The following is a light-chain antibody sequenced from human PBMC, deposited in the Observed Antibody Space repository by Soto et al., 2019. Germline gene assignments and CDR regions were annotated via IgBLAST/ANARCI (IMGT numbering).Light chain of an antibody. V-gene: IGKV3-20*01. J-gene: IGKJ3*01. CDR3: QQRET. CDR1: QSVSSSS. CDR2: DVS. Sequence: PGERATLSCRASQSVSSSSLAWYQQKLGQAPRLLIYDVSRRATGIPDRFSGSGSGTDFTLTISRLEPEDFAVYYCQQRETFGPGTKVDIK.